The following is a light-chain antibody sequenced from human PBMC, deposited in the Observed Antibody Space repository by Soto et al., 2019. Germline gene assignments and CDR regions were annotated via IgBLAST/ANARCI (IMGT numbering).Light chain of an antibody. CDR1: SSDVAEYKY. CDR2: DVS. J-gene: IGLJ1*01. CDR3: SEYTTTIALYV. Sequence: QSVLAQPASVSGSPGQSITISCTETSSDVAEYKYVSWYQQHPGRAPKLIIYDVSNRPSGVSNRFSGSKSGSTASLTISGLQAEHDADYYCSEYTTTIALYVFGARTKLTVL. V-gene: IGLV2-14*03.